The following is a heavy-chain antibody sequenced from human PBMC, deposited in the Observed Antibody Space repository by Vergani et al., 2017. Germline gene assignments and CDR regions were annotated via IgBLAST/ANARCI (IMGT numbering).Heavy chain of an antibody. CDR3: AKTGVAAPDAFDI. J-gene: IGHJ3*02. D-gene: IGHD6-6*01. V-gene: IGHV3-48*01. CDR2: ISSSSSTI. Sequence: VQLVESGGGVVQPGRSLRLSCAASGFTFSSYSMNWVRQAPGKGLEWVSYISSSSSTIYYADSVKGRFTISRDNAKNSLYLQMNSLRAEDTAVYYCAKTGVAAPDAFDIWGQGTMVTVSS. CDR1: GFTFSSYS.